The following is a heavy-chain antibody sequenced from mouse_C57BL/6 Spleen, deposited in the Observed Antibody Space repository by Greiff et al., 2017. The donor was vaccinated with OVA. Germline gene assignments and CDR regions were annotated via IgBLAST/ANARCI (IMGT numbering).Heavy chain of an antibody. CDR2: IYPGSGST. V-gene: IGHV1-55*01. J-gene: IGHJ3*01. Sequence: QVQLQQSGAELVKPGASVKMSCKASGYTFTSYWITWVKQRPGQGLEWIGDIYPGSGSTNYNEKFKSKATLTVDTSSSTAYMQLSSLTSEDSAVYYCARQTGTLAWFAYWGQGTLVTVSA. D-gene: IGHD4-1*01. CDR3: ARQTGTLAWFAY. CDR1: GYTFTSYW.